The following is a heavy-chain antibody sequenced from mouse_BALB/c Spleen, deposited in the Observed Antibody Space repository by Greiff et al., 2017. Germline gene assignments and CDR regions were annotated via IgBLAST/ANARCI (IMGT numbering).Heavy chain of an antibody. CDR3: ARGLGLTGTGYYAMDY. J-gene: IGHJ4*01. CDR2: IWAGGST. CDR1: GFSLTSYG. D-gene: IGHD4-1*01. Sequence: VKLQESGPGLVAPSQSLSITCTVSGFSLTSYGVHWVRQPPGKGLEWLGVIWAGGSTNYNSALMSRLSISKDNSKSQVFLKMNSLQTDDTAMYYCARGLGLTGTGYYAMDYWGQGTSVTVSS. V-gene: IGHV2-9*02.